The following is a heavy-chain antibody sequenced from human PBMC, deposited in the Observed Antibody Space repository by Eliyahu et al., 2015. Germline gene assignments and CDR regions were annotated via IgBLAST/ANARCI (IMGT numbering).Heavy chain of an antibody. CDR1: GFSLSPSGXC. Sequence: VTLRESGPALVXPTQTLXLTXTFSGFSLSPSGXCVSWIRQPPGKALEWLARIXWDDDKXYSTSLKTRXTISKDTSKNQVVLTMTNMDPVDTATYYCARLXGGVGKGWFDPWGQGTLVTVSS. CDR2: IXWDDDK. J-gene: IGHJ5*02. CDR3: ARLXGGVGKGWFDP. D-gene: IGHD3-16*01. V-gene: IGHV2-70*11.